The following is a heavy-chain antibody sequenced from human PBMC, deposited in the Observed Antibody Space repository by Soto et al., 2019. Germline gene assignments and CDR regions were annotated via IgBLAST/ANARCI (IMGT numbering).Heavy chain of an antibody. CDR3: ARHGLRLAATAPYYFHY. CDR2: IYSSGST. Sequence: SETLSLTCTVSGGSVSSAGFYWSWIRQHPGKGQEWIGYIYSSGSTDYNPSLKSRVLISVDMSKNQFSLKLSSVTAADTAVYYCARHGLRLAATAPYYFHYWGQGTLVTVSS. J-gene: IGHJ4*02. D-gene: IGHD2-15*01. V-gene: IGHV4-30-4*01. CDR1: GGSVSSAGFY.